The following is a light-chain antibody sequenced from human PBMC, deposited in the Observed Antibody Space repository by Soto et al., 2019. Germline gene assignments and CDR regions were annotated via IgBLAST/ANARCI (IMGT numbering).Light chain of an antibody. CDR3: SSYTGDRHFYV. CDR1: GSDVGTYNF. J-gene: IGLJ1*01. CDR2: EVT. V-gene: IGLV2-8*01. Sequence: QSVLTQPPSASGSPGQSVSISCTGTGSDVGTYNFVSWYQQHPGKAPKLLIYEVTKRSSGVPDRFSGSKSGNTASLTVSGLQAEDEAEYFCSSYTGDRHFYVFGTGTKVTVL.